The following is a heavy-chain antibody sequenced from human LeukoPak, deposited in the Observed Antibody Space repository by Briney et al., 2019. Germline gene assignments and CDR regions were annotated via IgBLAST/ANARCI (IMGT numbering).Heavy chain of an antibody. CDR3: ARIRPSITMVRGVKMNWFDP. V-gene: IGHV4-38-2*02. Sequence: SETLSLTCTVSGYSISSGYYWGWLRQPPGKGLEWIGGIYHSGSTYYNPSLKSRVTISVDTSKNQFSLKLSSVTAADTAVYYCARIRPSITMVRGVKMNWFDPWGQGTLVTVPS. CDR1: GYSISSGYY. D-gene: IGHD3-10*01. CDR2: IYHSGST. J-gene: IGHJ5*02.